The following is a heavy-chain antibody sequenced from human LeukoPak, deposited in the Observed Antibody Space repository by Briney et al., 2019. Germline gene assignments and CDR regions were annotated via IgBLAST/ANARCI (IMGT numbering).Heavy chain of an antibody. Sequence: SGPTLVKPTQTLTLTGTFSGFSLSTSGVGVGWNRQPPGKVLEWLAFIYWDDDTRYSPSLKSMLTITKDPSKNQVVLTKTNMDPVDTATYYCAHSLDPMTASLEASWCDRWGQGTRVTVSS. J-gene: IGHJ5*02. CDR3: AHSLDPMTASLEASWCDR. D-gene: IGHD1-1*01. CDR2: IYWDDDT. CDR1: GFSLSTSGVG. V-gene: IGHV2-5*02.